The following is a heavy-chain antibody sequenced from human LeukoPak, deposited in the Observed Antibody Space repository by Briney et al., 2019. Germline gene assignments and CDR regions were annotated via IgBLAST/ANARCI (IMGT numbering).Heavy chain of an antibody. J-gene: IGHJ4*02. CDR2: TSSTGSS. V-gene: IGHV4-59*01. Sequence: SETLSLTCSVSNGSISGYFWSWIRQPPGKGLEFIGYTSSTGSSNYNPFLKSRVTISVDTSKNQFSLGLSSVTAADTAVYYCARLGSSAMVTFNYWGQGTLVTVSS. D-gene: IGHD5-18*01. CDR3: ARLGSSAMVTFNY. CDR1: NGSISGYF.